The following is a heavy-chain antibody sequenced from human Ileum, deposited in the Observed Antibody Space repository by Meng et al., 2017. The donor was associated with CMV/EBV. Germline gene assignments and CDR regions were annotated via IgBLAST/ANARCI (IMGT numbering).Heavy chain of an antibody. CDR2: IYTGGPT. V-gene: IGHV4-4*07. Sequence: QADLRESGPGLVKPSETLSLTCTVSSASISPYYWNWIRQPAGKGLEWIGRIYTGGPTDYNPSLKSRVTMSVDTSKNQFFLNLSSVTAADTAVYYCARGQTVRGFEYWGLGILVTASS. CDR1: SASISPYY. J-gene: IGHJ4*02. D-gene: IGHD3-10*01. CDR3: ARGQTVRGFEY.